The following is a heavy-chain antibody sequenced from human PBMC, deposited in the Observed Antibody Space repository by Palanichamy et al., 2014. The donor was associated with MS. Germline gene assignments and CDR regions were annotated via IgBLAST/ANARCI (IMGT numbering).Heavy chain of an antibody. CDR1: GFTFSSYA. V-gene: IGHV3-23*01. CDR3: AKHSGDLATIFGVVIRDYYHYAMDV. CDR2: ISGSGDNT. Sequence: EEQLLESGGGLVQPGGSLRLSCAASGFTFSSYAMSWVRQAPGKGLEWVSVISGSGDNTDYGDSVKGRFTISRDNSKNTVFLQVNSLRAEDTAVYYCAKHSGDLATIFGVVIRDYYHYAMDVWGQGTTVTVSS. J-gene: IGHJ6*02. D-gene: IGHD3-3*01.